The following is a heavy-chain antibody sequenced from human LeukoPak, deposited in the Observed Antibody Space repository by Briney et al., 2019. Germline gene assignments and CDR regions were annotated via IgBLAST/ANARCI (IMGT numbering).Heavy chain of an antibody. V-gene: IGHV4-34*01. CDR3: ARPGYSYGFLYY. Sequence: SETLSLTCAVYGGSFSGYYWSWIRQPPGKGLEWIGEINHSGSTNYNPSLKSRVTISVDTSKNQFSLKLSSVTAADTAVYYCARPGYSYGFLYYWGQGTLVTVSS. J-gene: IGHJ4*02. CDR2: INHSGST. CDR1: GGSFSGYY. D-gene: IGHD5-18*01.